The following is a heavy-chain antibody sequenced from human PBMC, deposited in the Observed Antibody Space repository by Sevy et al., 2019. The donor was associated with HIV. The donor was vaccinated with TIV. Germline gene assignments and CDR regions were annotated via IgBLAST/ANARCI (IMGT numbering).Heavy chain of an antibody. CDR1: GFTFNNYW. CDR3: ARSWDYWGQMGY. J-gene: IGHJ4*02. V-gene: IGHV3-7*03. D-gene: IGHD7-27*01. CDR2: IKQDGSDK. Sequence: GSLRLSCATSGFTFNNYWMTWVRQAPGKGLEWVANIKQDGSDKYYMESVKGRFNISRDNTKNSLYLQLNSLRAEDTAVYYCARSWDYWGQMGYWGQGTLVTVSS.